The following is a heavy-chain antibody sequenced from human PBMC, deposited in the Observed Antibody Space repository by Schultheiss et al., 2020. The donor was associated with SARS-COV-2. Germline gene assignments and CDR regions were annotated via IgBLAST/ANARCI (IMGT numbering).Heavy chain of an antibody. J-gene: IGHJ4*02. CDR3: AANDYRRQYYFDY. Sequence: GGSLRLSCAASGFTFSSYWMSWVRQAPGKGLEWVSAISGSGGSTYYADSVKGRFTISRDNSKNTLYLQMNSLRAEDTAVYYCAANDYRRQYYFDYWGQGTLVTVSS. CDR1: GFTFSSYW. V-gene: IGHV3-23*01. D-gene: IGHD4-11*01. CDR2: ISGSGGST.